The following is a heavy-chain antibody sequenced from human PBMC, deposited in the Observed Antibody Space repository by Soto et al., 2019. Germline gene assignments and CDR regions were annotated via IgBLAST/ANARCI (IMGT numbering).Heavy chain of an antibody. J-gene: IGHJ5*02. Sequence: PGGSLRLSCAASGFTFSSYAMSWVREAPGKGLEWVSAISGSGGSTYYADSVKGRFTISRDNSKNTLYLQINSLRAEDTAVYYCAKDRAQQWLAVGNWFDPWGQGTLVTVSS. V-gene: IGHV3-23*01. CDR1: GFTFSSYA. D-gene: IGHD6-19*01. CDR2: ISGSGGST. CDR3: AKDRAQQWLAVGNWFDP.